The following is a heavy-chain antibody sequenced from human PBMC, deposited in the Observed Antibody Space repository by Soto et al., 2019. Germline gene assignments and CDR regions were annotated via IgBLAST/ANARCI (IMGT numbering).Heavy chain of an antibody. V-gene: IGHV4-30-4*01. Sequence: TLSLTCTVSGGSISSGDYYWSWIRHPPGKGLEWIGYIYYSGSTYYNPSLKSRVTISVDTSKNQFSLKLSSVTAADTAVYYCARAKDIVVVPAVWFDPWGQGTLVTVS. CDR1: GGSISSGDYY. D-gene: IGHD2-2*01. CDR2: IYYSGST. CDR3: ARAKDIVVVPAVWFDP. J-gene: IGHJ5*02.